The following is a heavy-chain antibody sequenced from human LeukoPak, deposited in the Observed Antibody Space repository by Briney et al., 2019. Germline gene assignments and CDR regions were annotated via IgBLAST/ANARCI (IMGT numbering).Heavy chain of an antibody. V-gene: IGHV1-2*02. CDR1: GYTFTGYY. CDR2: INPNSGGT. J-gene: IGHJ1*01. D-gene: IGHD2-2*01. CDR3: ARVYCSSTSCYHEYFQH. Sequence: ASVKVSCKASGYTFTGYYMHWVRQAPGQGLEWMGWINPNSGGTNYAQKFQGRVTMTRDTSISTAYMELSRLRSDDTAAYYCARVYCSSTSCYHEYFQHWGQGTLVTVSS.